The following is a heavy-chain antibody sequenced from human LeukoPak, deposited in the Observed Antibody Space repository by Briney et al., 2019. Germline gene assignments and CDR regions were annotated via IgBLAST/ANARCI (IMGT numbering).Heavy chain of an antibody. Sequence: GGSLRLSCAASGFSFSGYAMSWVRQAPGKGLEWVSAISDTGGETFYTDSVKGRFTISRDNSKNTLFLQMNSLRAEDSAIYYCAKEDLSDGMDVRGQGTTVTVS. J-gene: IGHJ6*02. CDR2: ISDTGGET. CDR3: AKEDLSDGMDV. V-gene: IGHV3-23*01. CDR1: GFSFSGYA.